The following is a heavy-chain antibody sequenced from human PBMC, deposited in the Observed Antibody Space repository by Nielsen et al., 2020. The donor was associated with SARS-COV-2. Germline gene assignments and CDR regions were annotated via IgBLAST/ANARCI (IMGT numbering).Heavy chain of an antibody. D-gene: IGHD6-13*01. V-gene: IGHV2-5*02. CDR1: GFSLSTSGVG. Sequence: SGPTLVKPTQTLTLTCTFSGFSLSTSGVGVGWIRQPPGKALEWLALIYWDDDKRYSPSLKSRLTITKDTSKNQVVLTMTNMDPVDTATYYCAHSKGNLYSSPGPFDYWGQGTLVTVSS. J-gene: IGHJ4*02. CDR2: IYWDDDK. CDR3: AHSKGNLYSSPGPFDY.